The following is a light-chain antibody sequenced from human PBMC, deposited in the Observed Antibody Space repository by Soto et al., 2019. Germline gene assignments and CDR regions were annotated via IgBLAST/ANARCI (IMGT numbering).Light chain of an antibody. CDR2: GAS. Sequence: EIVLTQSPGTLYLSPGERATLSCRASQTLSSSHLAWYQQKPGQATSLVIYGASTRATGIADRFSGGGSGTAVTLTITSLEPEDFAVYFCHQYGSSPQTFGQGTRVEIK. CDR1: QTLSSSH. V-gene: IGKV3-20*01. CDR3: HQYGSSPQT. J-gene: IGKJ1*01.